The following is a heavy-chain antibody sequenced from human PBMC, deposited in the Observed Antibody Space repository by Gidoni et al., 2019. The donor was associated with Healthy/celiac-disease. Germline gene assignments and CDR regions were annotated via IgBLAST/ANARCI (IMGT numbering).Heavy chain of an antibody. CDR2: ISYDGSNK. Sequence: VQLAHAGGGRVPSGSSLCTSCADSGLAFRRYAMHWVRQVPGKGLEWVAVISYDGSNKYYADSVKGRFTISRDNSKNTLYLQMNSLRAEDTAVYYCARAHVVITKNAFDIWGQGTMVTVSS. CDR1: GLAFRRYA. J-gene: IGHJ3*02. CDR3: ARAHVVITKNAFDI. V-gene: IGHV3-30-3*01. D-gene: IGHD3-22*01.